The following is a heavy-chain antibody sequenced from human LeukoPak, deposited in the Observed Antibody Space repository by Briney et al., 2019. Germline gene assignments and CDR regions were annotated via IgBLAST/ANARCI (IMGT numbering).Heavy chain of an antibody. Sequence: ASVKVSCKVSGYTLTELSMHWVRQAPGKGLEWMGGFDPEDGETTYAQKFQGRVTMTRNTSISTAYMELSSLRSEDTAVYYCASHNYDSRADIWGQGTMVTVSS. CDR1: GYTLTELS. CDR3: ASHNYDSRADI. V-gene: IGHV1-24*01. D-gene: IGHD3-22*01. J-gene: IGHJ3*02. CDR2: FDPEDGET.